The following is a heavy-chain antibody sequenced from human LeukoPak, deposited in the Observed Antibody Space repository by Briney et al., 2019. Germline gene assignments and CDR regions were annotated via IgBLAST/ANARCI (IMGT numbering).Heavy chain of an antibody. V-gene: IGHV3-23*01. J-gene: IGHJ6*03. CDR2: IINSGGGT. D-gene: IGHD1-26*01. Sequence: GGPRRLSCEPPGFTFSSYALTWVRQAPGKGLEWVSAIINSGGGTYYADSVKGRFNMSRENSKNTLYLQMNSLRAEDTAVYYCARDLFGSVVGYYMDVWGKRTTVTASS. CDR3: ARDLFGSVVGYYMDV. CDR1: GFTFSSYA.